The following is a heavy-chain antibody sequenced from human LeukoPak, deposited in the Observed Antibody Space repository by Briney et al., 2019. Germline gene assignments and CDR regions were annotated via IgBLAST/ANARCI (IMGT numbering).Heavy chain of an antibody. D-gene: IGHD2-2*01. CDR3: AGYCSSTSCISYNY. J-gene: IGHJ4*02. Sequence: GGSLRLSCAASGFTFSSYGMHWVRQAPGKGLEWVAVIWYDGSNKYYADSVKGRFTISRDNSKNTLYLQMNSLRAEDTAVYYCAGYCSSTSCISYNYWGQGTLVTVSS. CDR1: GFTFSSYG. CDR2: IWYDGSNK. V-gene: IGHV3-33*01.